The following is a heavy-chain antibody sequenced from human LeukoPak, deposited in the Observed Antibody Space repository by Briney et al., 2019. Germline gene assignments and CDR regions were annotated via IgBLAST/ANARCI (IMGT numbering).Heavy chain of an antibody. J-gene: IGHJ4*02. D-gene: IGHD2-2*01. Sequence: PGGSLRLSCAASGFTFSSYGMHWVRQAPGKGLEWVAFIRCDGSNKYYADSVKGRFTISRDNSKNTLYLQMNSLRAEDTAVYYCAKGFEYQLLWGQGTLVTVSS. CDR1: GFTFSSYG. V-gene: IGHV3-30*02. CDR3: AKGFEYQLL. CDR2: IRCDGSNK.